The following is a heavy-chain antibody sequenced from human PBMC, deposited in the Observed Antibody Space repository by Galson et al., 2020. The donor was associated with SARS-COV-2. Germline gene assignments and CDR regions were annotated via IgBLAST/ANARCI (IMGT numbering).Heavy chain of an antibody. D-gene: IGHD1-26*01. Sequence: ASVKVSCKASGYTFTMYGVHWVRQAPGQGFEWMGWISAYSGDRNYAQKLQGRVTMTADTSTSTAYMELRSLRADDTARDYCARDGRDSCWTAVAWALWGQGTGVPV. CDR1: GYTFTMYG. CDR3: ARDGRDSCWTAVAWAL. CDR2: ISAYSGDR. J-gene: IGHJ3*01. V-gene: IGHV1-18*01.